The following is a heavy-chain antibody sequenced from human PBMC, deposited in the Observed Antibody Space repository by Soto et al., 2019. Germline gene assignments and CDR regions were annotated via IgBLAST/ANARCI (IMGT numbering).Heavy chain of an antibody. Sequence: LQLQESGPGLVKPSEALSLICIVSGGSISSNDYYWGWIRQPPGKGLEWIGSIYYSGCTYYNPSLKSRVTISVDTSKNQFSLQLTSVAAADTAVYYCARSIAVRPQEPFNIWGQGTMVTVSS. CDR3: ARSIAVRPQEPFNI. V-gene: IGHV4-39*01. CDR1: GGSISSNDYY. CDR2: IYYSGCT. D-gene: IGHD6-6*01. J-gene: IGHJ3*02.